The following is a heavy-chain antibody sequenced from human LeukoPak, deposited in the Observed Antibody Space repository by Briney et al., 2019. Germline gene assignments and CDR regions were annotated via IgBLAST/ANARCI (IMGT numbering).Heavy chain of an antibody. CDR3: ARDSYYYDSSGYYKGWFDP. V-gene: IGHV4-59*01. J-gene: IGHJ5*02. D-gene: IGHD3-22*01. CDR1: GGSISSYY. CDR2: IYYSGST. Sequence: SETLSLTCTVSGGSISSYYWSWIRQPPGKGLEWIGSIYYSGSTNYNPSLKSRVTISVDTSKNQFSLKLSSVTAADTAVYYCARDSYYYDSSGYYKGWFDPWGQGTLVTVSS.